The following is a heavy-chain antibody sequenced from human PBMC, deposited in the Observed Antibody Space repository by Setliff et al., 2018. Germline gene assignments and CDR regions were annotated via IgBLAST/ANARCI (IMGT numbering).Heavy chain of an antibody. CDR3: ASHFLTVMKYYYYMDV. V-gene: IGHV1-69*13. D-gene: IGHD5-18*01. CDR2: IIPAFTTA. CDR1: GGSFSSYA. J-gene: IGHJ6*03. Sequence: SVKVSCKASGGSFSSYAIIWVRQAPGQGLELMGGIIPAFTTANYAPNFHDRLRITADESTSTAYMELSSLTSEDTAVYYCASHFLTVMKYYYYMDVWGKGTTVTVSS.